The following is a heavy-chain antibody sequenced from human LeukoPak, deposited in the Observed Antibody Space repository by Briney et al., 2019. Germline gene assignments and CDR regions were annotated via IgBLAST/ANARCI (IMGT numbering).Heavy chain of an antibody. CDR2: ISTSSSYI. CDR3: ARDQGSGINYYYYYMDV. CDR1: GFTFSSYC. D-gene: IGHD3-10*01. V-gene: IGHV3-21*01. Sequence: GGSLRLSCAASGFTFSSYCMNWVRQAPGKGLEWVSFISTSSSYIHYADSVKGRFTISRDNAKNSLYLQLNSLRAEDTAVYYCARDQGSGINYYYYYMDVWGKGTTVTVSS. J-gene: IGHJ6*03.